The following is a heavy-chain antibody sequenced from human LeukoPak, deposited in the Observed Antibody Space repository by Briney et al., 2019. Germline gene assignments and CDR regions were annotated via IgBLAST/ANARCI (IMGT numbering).Heavy chain of an antibody. Sequence: GGSLRLSCAASGFTFSSYWMHWVRQAPGKGLVWVSRINSDGSSTSYADSVKGRFTISRDNAKNTLYLQINSLRAEDTAVYYCARCISFAYYYYMDVWGKGTTVTISS. J-gene: IGHJ6*03. V-gene: IGHV3-74*01. CDR3: ARCISFAYYYYMDV. D-gene: IGHD1-14*01. CDR2: INSDGSST. CDR1: GFTFSSYW.